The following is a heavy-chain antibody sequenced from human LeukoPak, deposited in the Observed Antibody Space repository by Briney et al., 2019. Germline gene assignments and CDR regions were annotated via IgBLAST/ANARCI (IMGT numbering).Heavy chain of an antibody. V-gene: IGHV3-23*01. CDR1: GFTFSNYV. J-gene: IGHJ4*02. D-gene: IGHD6-19*01. Sequence: GGSLRLSCAASGFTFSNYVMSWVRQAPGKGLEWVSGISGSGDSTYYADSVKGRFIISRDNSKNTLYLQMNSLRVEDTAAYYCAKVRAPSGWFNSDYWGQGTLVTVCS. CDR2: ISGSGDST. CDR3: AKVRAPSGWFNSDY.